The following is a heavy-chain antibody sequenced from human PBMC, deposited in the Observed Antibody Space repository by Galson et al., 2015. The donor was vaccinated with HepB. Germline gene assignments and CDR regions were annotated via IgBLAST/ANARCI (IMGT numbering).Heavy chain of an antibody. CDR2: IDPSDSYT. Sequence: QSGAEVKKPGESLRISCKGSGYSFTSYWISWVRQMPGKGLEWMGRIDPSDSYTNYSPSFQGHVTISADKSISTAYLQWSSLKASDTAMYYCARSIAARPSLAYYYYGMDVWGQGTTVTVSS. V-gene: IGHV5-10-1*01. D-gene: IGHD6-6*01. CDR1: GYSFTSYW. J-gene: IGHJ6*02. CDR3: ARSIAARPSLAYYYYGMDV.